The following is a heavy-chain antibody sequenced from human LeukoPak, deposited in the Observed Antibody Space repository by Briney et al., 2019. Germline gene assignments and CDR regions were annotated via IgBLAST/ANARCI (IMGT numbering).Heavy chain of an antibody. CDR2: MNPNSGNT. Sequence: GASVKVSCKASGYTFTSYDINWVRQATGQGLEWMGWMNPNSGNTGYAQKFQGRVTITRNTSISTAYMELSSLRSEDTAVYYCARLHSSSWYLYDFDYWGQGTLVTVSS. V-gene: IGHV1-8*03. J-gene: IGHJ4*02. CDR1: GYTFTSYD. CDR3: ARLHSSSWYLYDFDY. D-gene: IGHD6-13*01.